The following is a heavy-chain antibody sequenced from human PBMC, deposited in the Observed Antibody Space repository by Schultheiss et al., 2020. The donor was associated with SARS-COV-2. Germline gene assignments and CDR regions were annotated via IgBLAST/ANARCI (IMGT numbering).Heavy chain of an antibody. CDR1: GGSISSGGYY. D-gene: IGHD3-22*01. V-gene: IGHV4-31*01. CDR3: ARQFYYYDSSGRDAFDI. J-gene: IGHJ3*02. Sequence: SETLSLTCTVSGGSISSGGYYWSWIRQHPGNGLEWIGYIYYSGSTYYNPSLKSLVTISVDNSKNQFSLKLSSVTAADTAVYYCARQFYYYDSSGRDAFDIWGQGTMVTVSS. CDR2: IYYSGST.